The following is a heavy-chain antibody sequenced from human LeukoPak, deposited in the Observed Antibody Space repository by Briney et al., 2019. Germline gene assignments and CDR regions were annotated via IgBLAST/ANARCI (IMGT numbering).Heavy chain of an antibody. CDR2: IYVGGSI. V-gene: IGHV3-53*01. D-gene: IGHD3-9*01. CDR1: GFTVSTNY. J-gene: IGHJ4*02. CDR3: ARSGYYNPNYFDS. Sequence: GGSLRLSCAASGFTVSTNYMSWARQAPGKGLEWVSLIYVGGSIYYADSVKGRFTISRDNSKNTLFLQMNSLRAEDTALYYCARSGYYNPNYFDSWGQETLVTVSS.